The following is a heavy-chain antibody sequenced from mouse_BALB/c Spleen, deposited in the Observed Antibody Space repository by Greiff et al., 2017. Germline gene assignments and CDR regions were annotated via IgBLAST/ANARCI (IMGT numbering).Heavy chain of an antibody. Sequence: QVQLKESAAELARPGASVKMSCKASGYTFTSYTMHWVKQRPGQGLEWIGYINPSSGYPEYNQKFKDKTTLTADKSSSTAYMQLSSLTSEDSAVYYCASGYDRDYWGQGTTLTVSS. CDR3: ASGYDRDY. V-gene: IGHV1-4*02. D-gene: IGHD2-2*01. J-gene: IGHJ2*01. CDR2: INPSSGYP. CDR1: GYTFTSYT.